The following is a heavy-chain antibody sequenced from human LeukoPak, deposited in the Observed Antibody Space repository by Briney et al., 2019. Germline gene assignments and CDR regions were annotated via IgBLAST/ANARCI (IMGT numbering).Heavy chain of an antibody. CDR3: ASVHFDFPYSSSWYTGNWFDP. Sequence: PGRSLRLSCAASGFTFSSYAKHWVRQAPGKGLEWVAVISYDGSNKYYADSVKGRFTTSRDNSKNTLYLQMNSLRAEDTAVYYCASVHFDFPYSSSWYTGNWFDPWGQGTLVTVSS. V-gene: IGHV3-30*04. D-gene: IGHD6-13*01. CDR1: GFTFSSYA. J-gene: IGHJ5*02. CDR2: ISYDGSNK.